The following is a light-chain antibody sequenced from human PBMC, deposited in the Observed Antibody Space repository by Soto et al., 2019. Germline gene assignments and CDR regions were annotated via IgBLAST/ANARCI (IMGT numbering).Light chain of an antibody. CDR3: ATWDDSLNAWV. CDR2: SNN. Sequence: QLVLTQPPSASGTPGQRVTISCSGSSSNIGSNTLNWYQQLPGTAPKLLIYSNNQRPTGVPDRFSGSKSGTSASLAISGLQSEDEADYYCATWDDSLNAWVFGGGTKLTVL. CDR1: SSNIGSNT. J-gene: IGLJ3*02. V-gene: IGLV1-44*01.